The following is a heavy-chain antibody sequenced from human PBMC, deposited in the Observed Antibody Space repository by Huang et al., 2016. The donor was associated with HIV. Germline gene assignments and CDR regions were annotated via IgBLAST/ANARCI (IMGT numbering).Heavy chain of an antibody. J-gene: IGHJ4*02. CDR1: GYTFSSYA. V-gene: IGHV1-3*04. Sequence: QVQLVQSGAEVRKPGASVRVSCKASGYTFSSYAIDWVRQAPGQSLEWMGRSRIGDGRKEYLWQLQGRATITTDTSANTVYLDLSGLRSEDTAVYYCARQRSPDSSSHLYWGQGTLVTVSS. CDR3: ARQRSPDSSSHLY. D-gene: IGHD6-13*01. CDR2: SRIGDGRK.